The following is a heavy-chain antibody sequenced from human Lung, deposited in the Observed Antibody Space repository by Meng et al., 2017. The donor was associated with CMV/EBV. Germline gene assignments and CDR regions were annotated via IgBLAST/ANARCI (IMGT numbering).Heavy chain of an antibody. Sequence: GESLKISCVAPGFTFGHYWMSWVRRSPARGLEWVANIKQDATEARYADSTKGRFTISRDNTRRAVSLEMNSLRVEDSAVYYCARVLCDDSTCFNGLDFWGQGTPVTVSS. CDR2: IKQDATEA. CDR1: GFTFGHYW. V-gene: IGHV3-7*01. J-gene: IGHJ4*01. CDR3: ARVLCDDSTCFNGLDF. D-gene: IGHD2-2*01.